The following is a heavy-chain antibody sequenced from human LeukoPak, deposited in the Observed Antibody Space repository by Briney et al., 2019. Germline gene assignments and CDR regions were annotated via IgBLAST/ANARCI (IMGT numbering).Heavy chain of an antibody. Sequence: GGSLRLSCAVSGITLSNYGMSWVRQAPGKGLEWVAGISDSGGRTKYADSVKGRFTISRDNSKNTLYLQINSLRAEDTAVYFCAKRGVVIRVILVGFHKEAYYFDSWGQGALVTVSS. D-gene: IGHD3-22*01. V-gene: IGHV3-23*01. J-gene: IGHJ4*02. CDR2: ISDSGGRT. CDR3: AKRGVVIRVILVGFHKEAYYFDS. CDR1: GITLSNYG.